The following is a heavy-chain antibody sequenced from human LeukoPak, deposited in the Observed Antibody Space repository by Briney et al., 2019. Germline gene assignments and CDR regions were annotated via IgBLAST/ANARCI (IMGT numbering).Heavy chain of an antibody. CDR2: VSYSGGI. D-gene: IGHD3-3*01. CDR3: ARLSTYYDFWSPLDY. CDR1: GASVSSHY. Sequence: SETLSLTCTVSGASVSSHYWSWIRQPPGKELEWIGYVSYSGGINYSPSLKSRVTISLDTSKDQFSLRLNSVTAADTAVYYCARLSTYYDFWSPLDYWGQGTLVTVSS. V-gene: IGHV4-59*02. J-gene: IGHJ4*02.